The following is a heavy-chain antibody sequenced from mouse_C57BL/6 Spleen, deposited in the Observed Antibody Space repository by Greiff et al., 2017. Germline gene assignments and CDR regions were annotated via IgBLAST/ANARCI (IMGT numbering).Heavy chain of an antibody. CDR3: ARFYGGSYWYFDV. D-gene: IGHD1-1*01. J-gene: IGHJ1*03. Sequence: QVQLQQPGTELVKPGASVKLSCKASGYTFTSYWMHWVKQRPGQGLEWIGNINPSNGGTNYNEKFKSKATLTVDKSSSTAYMQLSRLTSEASAVYYCARFYGGSYWYFDVWGTGTTVTVSS. V-gene: IGHV1-53*01. CDR2: INPSNGGT. CDR1: GYTFTSYW.